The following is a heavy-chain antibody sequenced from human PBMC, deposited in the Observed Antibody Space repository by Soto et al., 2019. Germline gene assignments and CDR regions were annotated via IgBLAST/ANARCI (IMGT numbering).Heavy chain of an antibody. V-gene: IGHV1-69*08. J-gene: IGHJ4*02. CDR1: GGTFSSYT. D-gene: IGHD3-10*01. CDR3: AGDGESGGSPRGTNYFHY. CDR2: IIPILGIA. Sequence: QVQLVQSGAEVKKPGSSVKVSCKASGGTFSSYTITWVRQAPGQGLEWLGRIIPILGIANYAQKFQGRVTITADKSTNTAYMELSRLSAEDTAVYYCAGDGESGGSPRGTNYFHYWGQGTLFTVSS.